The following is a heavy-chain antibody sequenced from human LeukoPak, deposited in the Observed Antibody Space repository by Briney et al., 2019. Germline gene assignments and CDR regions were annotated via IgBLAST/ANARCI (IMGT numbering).Heavy chain of an antibody. CDR1: GGSFSGYY. V-gene: IGHV3-15*01. Sequence: ETLSLTCAVYGGSFSGYYWSWIRQPPGKGLEWVGRIKSKIDDGTTDYAAPVKGRFTISRDDSKNTLYLQMNSLKTEDTAVYYCTTIEDYYDSSGYFFDYWGQGTLVTVSS. J-gene: IGHJ4*02. CDR2: IKSKIDDGTT. D-gene: IGHD3-22*01. CDR3: TTIEDYYDSSGYFFDY.